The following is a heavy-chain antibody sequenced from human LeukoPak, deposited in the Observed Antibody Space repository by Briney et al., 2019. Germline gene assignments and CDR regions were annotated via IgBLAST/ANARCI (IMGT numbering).Heavy chain of an antibody. CDR1: GFTVSSNY. J-gene: IGHJ4*02. CDR3: AKDPHPRGSSPRHFDY. CDR2: IYSGGKT. D-gene: IGHD1-26*01. Sequence: PGGSLRLSCAASGFTVSSNYMIWVRQAPGKGLEWVSVIYSGGKTYYADSVKGRFTISRDNSKNTLYLQMNSLRAEDTAVYYCAKDPHPRGSSPRHFDYWGQGTLVTVSS. V-gene: IGHV3-53*01.